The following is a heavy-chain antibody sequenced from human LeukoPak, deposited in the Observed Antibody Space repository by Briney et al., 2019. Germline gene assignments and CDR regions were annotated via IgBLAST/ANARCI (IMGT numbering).Heavy chain of an antibody. CDR1: GGSLSDYY. CDR3: ARVSGLNNFDY. Sequence: PPETLSLTCAVYGGSLSDYYWSWIRQPPGKGLEWIGETNHSGETNYSPSLKSRVAISVATSKNQFSLKLSSVTAADTAIYYCARVSGLNNFDYWGQGTLVTVSS. CDR2: TNHSGET. D-gene: IGHD5/OR15-5a*01. J-gene: IGHJ4*02. V-gene: IGHV4-34*01.